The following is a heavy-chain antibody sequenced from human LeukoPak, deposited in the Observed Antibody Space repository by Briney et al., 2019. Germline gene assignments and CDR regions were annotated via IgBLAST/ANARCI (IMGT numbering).Heavy chain of an antibody. V-gene: IGHV3-7*03. CDR2: IKHDGSET. D-gene: IGHD3-16*01. Sequence: GGSLRLSCAASGFIFSSTWMTWVRQAPGKGPEWVAYIKHDGSETNYVDSVRGRFTVSRDNVKNSLYLQMNSLRADDTAVYYCSATSGRTGGNSWGQGALVTVSS. J-gene: IGHJ4*02. CDR1: GFIFSSTW. CDR3: SATSGRTGGNS.